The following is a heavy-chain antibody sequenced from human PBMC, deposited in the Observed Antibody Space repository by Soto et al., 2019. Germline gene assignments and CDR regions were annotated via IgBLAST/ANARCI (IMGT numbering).Heavy chain of an antibody. CDR2: ISGSGGST. Sequence: GSLRLSCAASGFTFSSYAMSWVRQAPGKGLEWVSAISGSGGSTYYADSVKGRFTISRDNSKNTLYLQMNSLRAEDTAVYYCAKVKIGSFDWLLKPYNWFDPWGQGTLVTVSS. CDR1: GFTFSSYA. CDR3: AKVKIGSFDWLLKPYNWFDP. D-gene: IGHD3-9*01. V-gene: IGHV3-23*01. J-gene: IGHJ5*02.